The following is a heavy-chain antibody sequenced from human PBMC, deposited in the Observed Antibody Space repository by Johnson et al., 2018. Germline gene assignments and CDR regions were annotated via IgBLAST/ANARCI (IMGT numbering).Heavy chain of an antibody. D-gene: IGHD1-26*01. V-gene: IGHV3-15*01. CDR2: IKSNTDGGTT. Sequence: VRLRESGPGLVKPSETLSLSCTVSGGSISSYFWTWVRQAPGKGLEWVGRIKSNTDGGTTNYAAPVNGRFTISRDDSKHTLFLQMNSLKTEDTAVYYCTTDPLTLTKFTVRWDYYDYGRYFWGQWTTVTVSS. J-gene: IGHJ6*02. CDR1: GGSISSYF. CDR3: TTDPLTLTKFTVRWDYYDYGRYF.